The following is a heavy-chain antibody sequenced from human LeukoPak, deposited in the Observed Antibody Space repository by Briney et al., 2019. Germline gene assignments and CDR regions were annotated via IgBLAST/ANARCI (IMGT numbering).Heavy chain of an antibody. J-gene: IGHJ5*02. Sequence: SETLSLTCTVSGGSISSYYWSWIRQPPGKGLEWIGYIYYSGSTNHNPSLKSRVTISVDTSKNQFSLKLSSVTAADTAVYYCARDTHDYYDSSGYYGEGNWFDPWGQGTLVTVSS. CDR2: IYYSGST. D-gene: IGHD3-22*01. CDR3: ARDTHDYYDSSGYYGEGNWFDP. V-gene: IGHV4-59*01. CDR1: GGSISSYY.